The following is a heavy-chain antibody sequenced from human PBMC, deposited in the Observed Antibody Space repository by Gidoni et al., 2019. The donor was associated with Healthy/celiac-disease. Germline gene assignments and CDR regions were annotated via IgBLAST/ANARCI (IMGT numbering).Heavy chain of an antibody. V-gene: IGHV4-34*01. Sequence: QVQLQQWGAGLLNPWETLPLIFSVSGGSFIGYYWSWIRQHPGKGLEGIGEINHSGSTNYNPSLKSRVTISVDTTKNQFSMKLSSVTAADTAVYYCARVGGRGSYIGSYRYGYWGQGTLGTVSS. J-gene: IGHJ4*02. D-gene: IGHD3-16*02. CDR2: INHSGST. CDR1: GGSFIGYY. CDR3: ARVGGRGSYIGSYRYGY.